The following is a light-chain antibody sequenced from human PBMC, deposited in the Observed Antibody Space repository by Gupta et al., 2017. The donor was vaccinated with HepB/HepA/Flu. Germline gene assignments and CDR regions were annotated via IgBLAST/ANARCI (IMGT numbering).Light chain of an antibody. CDR2: GKN. CDR1: SLRSYY. V-gene: IGLV3-19*01. Sequence: SSELTQDPAVSVALGQPVRITCQGDSLRSYYASWYQQKPGQAPVLVIYGKNNRPSGIPDRFSGSSSGNTASLTITGARAEDEADYYCNSRDSSGNHVVFGGGTKLTVL. J-gene: IGLJ2*01. CDR3: NSRDSSGNHVV.